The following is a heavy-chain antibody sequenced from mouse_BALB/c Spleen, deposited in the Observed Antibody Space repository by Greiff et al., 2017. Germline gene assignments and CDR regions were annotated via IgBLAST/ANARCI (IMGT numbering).Heavy chain of an antibody. D-gene: IGHD1-1*01. V-gene: IGHV3-2*02. CDR3: ARSGTTVVEDYAMDY. J-gene: IGHJ4*01. CDR1: GYSITSDYA. Sequence: EVKLVESGPGLVKPSQSLSLTCTVTGYSITSDYAWNWIRQFPGNKLEWMGYISYSGSTSYNPSLKSRISITRDTSKNQFFLQLNSVTTEDTATYYCARSGTTVVEDYAMDYWGQGTSVTVSS. CDR2: ISYSGST.